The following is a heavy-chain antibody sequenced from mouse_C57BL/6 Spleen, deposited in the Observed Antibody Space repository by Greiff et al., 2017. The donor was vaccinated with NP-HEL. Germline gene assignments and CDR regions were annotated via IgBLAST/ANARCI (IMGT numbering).Heavy chain of an antibody. J-gene: IGHJ3*01. CDR3: ARSLYYGSSSAWFAY. D-gene: IGHD1-1*01. CDR1: GYTFTSYW. V-gene: IGHV1-50*01. CDR2: IDPSDSYT. Sequence: VQLQQPGAELVKPGASVKLSCKASGYTFTSYWMQWVKQRPGQGLEWIGEIDPSDSYTNYNQKFKGKATLTVDTSSSTAYMQLSSLTSEDSAVYYCARSLYYGSSSAWFAYWGQGTLVTVSA.